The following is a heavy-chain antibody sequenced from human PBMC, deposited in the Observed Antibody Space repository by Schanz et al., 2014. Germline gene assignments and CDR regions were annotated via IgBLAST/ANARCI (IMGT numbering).Heavy chain of an antibody. D-gene: IGHD6-19*01. CDR1: GGSVSSGGDY. CDR3: ARGHHPHGITVAARGFDP. CDR2: VYTSGST. V-gene: IGHV4-61*02. Sequence: QVQLQESGPGLVKPSQTLSLTCTVSGGSVSSGGDYWNWIRQPAGKGLEWIGRVYTSGSTNYNPSRKSRVPIAVDKPKKQFPLKVTSMTAADTAVYYCARGHHPHGITVAARGFDPWGQGTLVTVSS. J-gene: IGHJ5*02.